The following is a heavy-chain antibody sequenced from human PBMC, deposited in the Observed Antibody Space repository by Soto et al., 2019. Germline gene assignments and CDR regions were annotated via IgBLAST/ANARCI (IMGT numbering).Heavy chain of an antibody. Sequence: GASVKVSCKASGYTFTIYGISWVRQAPGQGLEWMGWISAYNGNTNYAHKLQGRVTMTTDTSTSTAYMELRSLRSDDTAVYYCARRRAAAVGVSYYYYYMDVWGKGTTVTVSS. D-gene: IGHD2-21*01. J-gene: IGHJ6*03. CDR1: GYTFTIYG. V-gene: IGHV1-18*01. CDR2: ISAYNGNT. CDR3: ARRRAAAVGVSYYYYYMDV.